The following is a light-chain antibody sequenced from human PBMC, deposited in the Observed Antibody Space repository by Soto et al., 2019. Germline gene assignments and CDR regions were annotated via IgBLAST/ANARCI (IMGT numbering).Light chain of an antibody. J-gene: IGKJ1*01. CDR1: QGISNY. CDR2: AAS. CDR3: QKYDSAHWT. V-gene: IGKV1-27*01. Sequence: DIHMTQSPSSLSASVRDRVTITCRASQGISNYLAWYQQKPGKVPKLLIYAASTLQSGVPSRFSGSGSGTDFPLTISRLQPEDVATYYCQKYDSAHWTFGQGTNVEIK.